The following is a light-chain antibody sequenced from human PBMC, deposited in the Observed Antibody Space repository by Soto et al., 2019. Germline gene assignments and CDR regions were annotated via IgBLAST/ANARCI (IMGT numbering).Light chain of an antibody. CDR2: STN. J-gene: IGLJ2*01. CDR3: VLYLGSGISV. Sequence: QTVVTQEPSFSVSPGGTVTLTCGLSSGSVSTSFYPSWYQQTPGQASRTLIYSTNTRSSGVPDRFSGSILGNKAALTITGAQADDGSDYYCVLYLGSGISVFGGGTKVTVL. CDR1: SGSVSTSFY. V-gene: IGLV8-61*01.